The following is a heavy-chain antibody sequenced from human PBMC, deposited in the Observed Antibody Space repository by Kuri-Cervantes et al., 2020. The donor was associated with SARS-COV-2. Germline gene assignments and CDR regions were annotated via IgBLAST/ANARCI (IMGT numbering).Heavy chain of an antibody. J-gene: IGHJ6*03. D-gene: IGHD2-2*01. V-gene: IGHV4-34*01. Sequence: SETLSLTCAAFGGSFSGYYWSWIRQSPGKGLEWIGKINHSGSTNYNPSLSSRVTISVDVSKNQFSLRLSSVTAADTAMYYCARGREGVVPATILGLGYFLYFSMDVWGKGTSVTVSS. CDR1: GGSFSGYY. CDR3: ARGREGVVPATILGLGYFLYFSMDV. CDR2: INHSGST.